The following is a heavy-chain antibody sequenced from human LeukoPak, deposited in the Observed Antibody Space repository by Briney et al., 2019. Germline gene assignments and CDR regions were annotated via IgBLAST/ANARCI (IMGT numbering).Heavy chain of an antibody. Sequence: SETLSLTCTVSGGSISSYYWSWIRQPAGKGLEWIGRIYTSGSTNYNPSLKSRVTISVDTSKNQFSLKLSSVTAADTAVYYCARRGLRYFDWPAPGTGWFDPWGQGTLVTVSS. CDR1: GGSISSYY. J-gene: IGHJ5*02. V-gene: IGHV4-4*07. CDR2: IYTSGST. CDR3: ARRGLRYFDWPAPGTGWFDP. D-gene: IGHD3-9*01.